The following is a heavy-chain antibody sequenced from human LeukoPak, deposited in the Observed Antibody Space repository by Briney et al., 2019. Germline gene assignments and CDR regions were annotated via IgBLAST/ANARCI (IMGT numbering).Heavy chain of an antibody. CDR2: ISGSGGST. CDR1: GFTFSSYA. V-gene: IGHV3-23*01. D-gene: IGHD2-2*01. CDR3: AKDGNIVVVPAAIDY. J-gene: IGHJ4*02. Sequence: PGGSLRLSCAASGFTFSSYAMSWVRQAPGKGLEWVSAISGSGGSTYYADSVKGRFTVSRDNSKNTLYLQMNSLRAEDTAVYYCAKDGNIVVVPAAIDYWGQGTLVTVSS.